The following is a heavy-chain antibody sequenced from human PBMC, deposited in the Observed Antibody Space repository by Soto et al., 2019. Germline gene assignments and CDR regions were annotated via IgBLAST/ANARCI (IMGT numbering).Heavy chain of an antibody. J-gene: IGHJ6*03. D-gene: IGHD1-7*01. CDR3: ARGGYNWNYGDYYYMDV. Sequence: SETLSLTCAVYGGSFSGYYWSWIRQPPGKGLEWIGEINHSGSTNYNPSLKSRVTISVDTSKNQFSLKLSSVTAADTAVYYCARGGYNWNYGDYYYMDVWGKGTTVTVSS. CDR1: GGSFSGYY. V-gene: IGHV4-34*01. CDR2: INHSGST.